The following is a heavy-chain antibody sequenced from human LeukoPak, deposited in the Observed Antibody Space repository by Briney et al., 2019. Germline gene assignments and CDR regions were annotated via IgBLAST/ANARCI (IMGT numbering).Heavy chain of an antibody. CDR3: ARDKAYVWGSYRHKGFDP. CDR2: IYYSGST. CDR1: GGSISSYY. Sequence: PSETLSLTCTVSGGSISSYYWSWIRQPPGKGLEWIGYIYYSGSTNYNPSLKSRVTISVDTSKNQFSLNLRSVTAADTAVYYCARDKAYVWGSYRHKGFDPWGQGTLVTVSS. V-gene: IGHV4-59*01. D-gene: IGHD3-16*02. J-gene: IGHJ5*02.